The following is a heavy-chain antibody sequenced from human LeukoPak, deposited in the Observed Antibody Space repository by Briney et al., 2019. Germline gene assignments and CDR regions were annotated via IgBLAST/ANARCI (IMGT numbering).Heavy chain of an antibody. Sequence: PSETLSLTCAVSGGSISSSNWWSWVRQPPGKGLEWIGEIYHSGSTNYNPSLKSRVTISVDKSKNQFSLKLSSVTAADTAVYYCARGGYDSSPLLYYWGQGTLVTVSS. J-gene: IGHJ4*02. D-gene: IGHD3-22*01. CDR3: ARGGYDSSPLLYY. CDR2: IYHSGST. V-gene: IGHV4-4*02. CDR1: GGSISSSNW.